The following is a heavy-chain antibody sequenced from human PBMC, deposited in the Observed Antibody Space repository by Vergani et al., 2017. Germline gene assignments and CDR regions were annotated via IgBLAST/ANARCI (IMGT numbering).Heavy chain of an antibody. CDR2: ISSSGGTV. D-gene: IGHD2-15*01. V-gene: IGHV3-11*01. Sequence: QVQLVESGGGVVQPGRSLRLSCAASGFTFSDYYMSWIRQAPGKGLEWVSYISSSGGTVYYADSVKGRFPISRDNAKNSLYLQMNSLKTEDTAVYYCTTEFIVVVVAATTLAEYFQHWGQGTLVTVSS. CDR1: GFTFSDYY. J-gene: IGHJ1*01. CDR3: TTEFIVVVVAATTLAEYFQH.